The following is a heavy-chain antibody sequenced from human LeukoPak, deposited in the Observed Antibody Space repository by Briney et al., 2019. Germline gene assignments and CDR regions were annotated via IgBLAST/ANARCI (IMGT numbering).Heavy chain of an antibody. V-gene: IGHV3-23*01. D-gene: IGHD4-17*01. CDR1: GFTFSNYA. CDR2: ISGSGGST. CDR3: AKDATVVTLPYYFDY. J-gene: IGHJ4*02. Sequence: GGSLRLSCAASGFTFSNYAMNWVRQAPGKGLEWVSAISGSGGSTYYADSVKGRFTISRDNSKNTLYLQMNSLRAEDTAVYYCAKDATVVTLPYYFDYWGQGTLVTVSS.